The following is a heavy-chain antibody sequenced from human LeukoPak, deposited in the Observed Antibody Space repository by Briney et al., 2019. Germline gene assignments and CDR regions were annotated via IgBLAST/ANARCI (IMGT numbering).Heavy chain of an antibody. D-gene: IGHD2-15*01. CDR3: ARTGGLLRLAPEYGMDV. CDR2: ISSTGATT. CDR1: RFTFSNYA. Sequence: PGGSPRLSCAASRFTFSNYAMNWVRQAPGKGLEWVSCISSTGATTYYAGSVKGRFSISRDNSKNTLYLQMNSLRVEDTAVYYCARTGGLLRLAPEYGMDVWGQGTTVTVSS. V-gene: IGHV3-23*01. J-gene: IGHJ6*02.